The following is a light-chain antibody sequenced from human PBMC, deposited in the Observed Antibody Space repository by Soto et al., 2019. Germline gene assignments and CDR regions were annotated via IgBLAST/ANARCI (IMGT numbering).Light chain of an antibody. V-gene: IGLV1-44*01. Sequence: QSVLTQPPSASGTPGQRVIISCSGSNSNIGTYTVNWYQQLPGTAPKLLIYTDYQRPSGVPDRFSGSRSGTSASLAISGLQSEDEADYYCASWDDSLSGGVFGGGTKLPS. CDR3: ASWDDSLSGGV. J-gene: IGLJ3*02. CDR2: TDY. CDR1: NSNIGTYT.